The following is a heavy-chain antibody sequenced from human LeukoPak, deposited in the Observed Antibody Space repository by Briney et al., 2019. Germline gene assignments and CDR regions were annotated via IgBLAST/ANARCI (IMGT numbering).Heavy chain of an antibody. CDR1: GFTFSSYG. Sequence: GGSLRLSCAASGFTFSSYGMHWVRQAPGKGLEWVAFIRYDGSNKYYADSVKGRFTIARDNSKNTLYLKMNSLRAEDTAVYYCAKVRILYSSLGAFDIWGHGTMVTVSS. CDR2: IRYDGSNK. CDR3: AKVRILYSSLGAFDI. J-gene: IGHJ3*02. V-gene: IGHV3-30*02. D-gene: IGHD2-8*01.